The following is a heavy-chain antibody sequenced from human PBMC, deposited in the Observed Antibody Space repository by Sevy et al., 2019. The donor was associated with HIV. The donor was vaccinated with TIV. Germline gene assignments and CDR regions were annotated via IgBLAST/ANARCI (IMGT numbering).Heavy chain of an antibody. J-gene: IGHJ4*02. CDR2: ISSSSSTI. D-gene: IGHD3-3*02. CDR1: GFTFSSYS. Sequence: GGSLRLSCAASGFTFSSYSMNWVRQAPGKGLEWVSYISSSSSTIYYADSVKGRFTISRDNAKNSLYLQMNSLRAEDTAVYYCASSEYISFDYWGRGTLVTVSS. V-gene: IGHV3-48*01. CDR3: ASSEYISFDY.